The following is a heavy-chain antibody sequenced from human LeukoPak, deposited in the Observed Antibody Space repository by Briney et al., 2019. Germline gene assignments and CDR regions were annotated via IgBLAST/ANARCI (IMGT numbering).Heavy chain of an antibody. V-gene: IGHV3-64D*09. CDR2: ISSNGGST. Sequence: GGSLRLSCSASGFTFSRYAMPWVRQAPGKGLEYVSAISSNGGSTYYADSVKGRFTISRDNSKNTLYLQMSSLRAEDTAVYYCVKEAKDYYDSSGYYAIPDFDYWGQGTLVTVSS. D-gene: IGHD3-22*01. CDR1: GFTFSRYA. CDR3: VKEAKDYYDSSGYYAIPDFDY. J-gene: IGHJ4*02.